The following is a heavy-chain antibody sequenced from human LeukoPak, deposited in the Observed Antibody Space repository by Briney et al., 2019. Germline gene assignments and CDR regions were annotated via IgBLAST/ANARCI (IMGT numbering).Heavy chain of an antibody. D-gene: IGHD6-25*01. CDR3: AKGHSGPHY. V-gene: IGHV3-30*18. Sequence: GGSLRLSCAASGXTVSSNYLSWVRQAPGKGLESVAVISYDGTNKYYADSVKGRFTISRDNSSNTLYLQMNSLRAEDTAVYYCAKGHSGPHYWGQGTLVTVSS. J-gene: IGHJ4*02. CDR2: ISYDGTNK. CDR1: GXTVSSNY.